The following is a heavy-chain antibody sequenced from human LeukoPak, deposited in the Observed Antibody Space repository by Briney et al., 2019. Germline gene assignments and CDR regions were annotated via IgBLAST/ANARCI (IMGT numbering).Heavy chain of an antibody. D-gene: IGHD3-22*01. CDR1: GGSISSSSYY. V-gene: IGHV4-39*07. CDR2: IYYSGST. J-gene: IGHJ4*02. CDR3: ARGGGYYDSSGYSNFDY. Sequence: SETLSLTCTVSGGSISSSSYYWGWIRQPPGKGLEWIGSIYYSGSTYYNPSLKSRVTISVDTSKNQFSLKLSSVTAADTAVYYCARGGGYYDSSGYSNFDYWGQGTLVTVSS.